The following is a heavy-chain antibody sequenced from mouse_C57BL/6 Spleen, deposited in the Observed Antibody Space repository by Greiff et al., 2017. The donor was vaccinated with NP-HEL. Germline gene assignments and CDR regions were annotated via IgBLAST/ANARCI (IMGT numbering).Heavy chain of an antibody. CDR1: GYTFTSYW. Sequence: QVQLQQSGAELVKPGASVKLSCTASGYTFTSYWIPWVKQRPGHGLEWIGAIYPVSCSPNYNEKFKSKATLTVDTSSSTAYMQLSSLTSEDSAFYYCSRKYDYDYFDYWGQGTTLTVSS. V-gene: IGHV1-55*01. J-gene: IGHJ2*01. CDR2: IYPVSCSP. D-gene: IGHD2-4*01. CDR3: SRKYDYDYFDY.